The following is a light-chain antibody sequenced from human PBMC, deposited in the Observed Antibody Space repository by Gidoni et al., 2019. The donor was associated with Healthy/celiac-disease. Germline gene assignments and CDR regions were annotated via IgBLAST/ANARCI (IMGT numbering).Light chain of an antibody. Sequence: DIQMTQSPSSLSASVGDRVTITCQASQDISNYLNWYQQKPGKAPKLLIYDASNLETGVPSRFSEIGSGTDFTFTISSLQPEDIATYYCQQYDNPPITFGQGTRLEIK. CDR3: QQYDNPPIT. J-gene: IGKJ5*01. CDR2: DAS. CDR1: QDISNY. V-gene: IGKV1-33*01.